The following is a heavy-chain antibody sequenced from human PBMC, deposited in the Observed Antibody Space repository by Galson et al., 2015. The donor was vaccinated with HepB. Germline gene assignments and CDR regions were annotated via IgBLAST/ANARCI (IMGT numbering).Heavy chain of an antibody. V-gene: IGHV3-53*04. CDR2: IYSGGST. CDR3: ARSAAAGLYYYYGMDV. Sequence: SLRLSCAASGFTVSSNYTSWVRQAPGKGLEWVSVIYSGGSTYYADSVKGRFTISRHNSKNTLYLQMNSLRAEDTAVYYCARSAAAGLYYYYGMDVWGQGTTVTVSS. J-gene: IGHJ6*02. D-gene: IGHD6-13*01. CDR1: GFTVSSNY.